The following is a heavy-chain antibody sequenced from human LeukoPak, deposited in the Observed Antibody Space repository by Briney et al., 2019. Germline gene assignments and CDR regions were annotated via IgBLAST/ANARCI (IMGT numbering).Heavy chain of an antibody. J-gene: IGHJ4*02. CDR2: VYYTGST. Sequence: PSETLSLTCSVSGGYISSYYWSWIRQPPGKGLEWIGFVYYTGSTNYTPSLKSRVTISVDTSKNQFSLRLSSVTAADTAVYYCAREGGFYRPLDYSGQGTLVTVSS. CDR3: AREGGFYRPLDY. CDR1: GGYISSYY. D-gene: IGHD3-3*01. V-gene: IGHV4-59*01.